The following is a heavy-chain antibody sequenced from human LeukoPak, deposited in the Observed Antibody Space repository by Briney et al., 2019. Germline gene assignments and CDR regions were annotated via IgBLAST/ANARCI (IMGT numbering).Heavy chain of an antibody. J-gene: IGHJ6*02. CDR1: GFTFIGHY. V-gene: IGHV3-11*01. Sequence: PGGSLRLSCAASGFTFIGHYMSWIRQAPGKGLEWVSYIFNSGDSIYYADSVKGRFTISRDNAKNSLYLQMNSLRADDTAVYYCARGHYGMDVWGQGTTVTVSS. CDR3: ARGHYGMDV. CDR2: IFNSGDSI.